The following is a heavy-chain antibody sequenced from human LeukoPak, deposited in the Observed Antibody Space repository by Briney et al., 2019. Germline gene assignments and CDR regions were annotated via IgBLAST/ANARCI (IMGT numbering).Heavy chain of an antibody. J-gene: IGHJ3*02. CDR3: ARRSGGDAFDM. D-gene: IGHD2-15*01. V-gene: IGHV3-7*03. Sequence: GVSLRLSCAPSEFPFSRFWMICVRQSPGEGLEWVASIRPGGSERYFVESVKGRFTLSRDNAKDSLNLQMKSLRAEDTAVYYCARRSGGDAFDMWGQGTMVTVSS. CDR2: IRPGGSER. CDR1: EFPFSRFW.